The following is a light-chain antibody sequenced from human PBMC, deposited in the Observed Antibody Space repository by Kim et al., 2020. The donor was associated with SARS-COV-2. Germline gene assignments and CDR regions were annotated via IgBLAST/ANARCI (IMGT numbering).Light chain of an antibody. V-gene: IGKV3-20*01. CDR3: QQYGSSPAS. J-gene: IGKJ2*03. CDR1: QSVSSSY. Sequence: LSPGERATLSCRASQSVSSSYLAWYQQKPGQAPRLLIYGASSRATGIPDRFSGSGSGTDFTLTISRLEPEDFAVYYCQQYGSSPASFGQGTKLEIK. CDR2: GAS.